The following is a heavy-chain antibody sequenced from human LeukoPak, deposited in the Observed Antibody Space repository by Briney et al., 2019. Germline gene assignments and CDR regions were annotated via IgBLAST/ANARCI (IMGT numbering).Heavy chain of an antibody. V-gene: IGHV4-59*01. CDR2: IYYSGST. J-gene: IGHJ6*02. D-gene: IGHD3-10*01. CDR3: ARAPLVIRGVMYYYYGMDV. CDR1: GGSISSYY. Sequence: SETLSLTCTVSGGSISSYYWSWIRQPPGKGLERIGYIYYSGSTNYNPSLKSRVTISVDTSKNQFSLKLSSVTAADTAVYYCARAPLVIRGVMYYYYGMDVWGQGTTVTVSS.